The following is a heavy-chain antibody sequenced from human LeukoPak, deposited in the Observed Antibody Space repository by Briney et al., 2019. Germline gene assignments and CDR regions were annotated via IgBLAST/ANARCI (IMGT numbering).Heavy chain of an antibody. CDR2: ISYDGSNK. Sequence: GGSLRLSCAASGFTFSSYGMHWVHQAPGKGLEWVAVISYDGSNKYYADSVKGRFTISRDNSKNTLYLQMNSLRAEDTAVYYCAKGHYDYYYGMDVWGQGTTVTVSS. J-gene: IGHJ6*02. CDR1: GFTFSSYG. CDR3: AKGHYDYYYGMDV. V-gene: IGHV3-30*18.